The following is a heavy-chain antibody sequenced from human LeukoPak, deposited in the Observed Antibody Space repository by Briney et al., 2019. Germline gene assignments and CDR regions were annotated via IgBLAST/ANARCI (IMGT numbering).Heavy chain of an antibody. D-gene: IGHD6-13*01. CDR1: GFTFSNYG. J-gene: IGHJ4*02. V-gene: IGHV3-30*02. CDR3: AKDRAIAAAGTEGDY. CDR2: IRYDGSNK. Sequence: QTGGSLRLSCAASGFTFSNYGMHWVRQAPGKGLEWVAFIRYDGSNKYYADSVKGRFTISRDNSKNTLYLQMNSLRAEDTAVYYCAKDRAIAAAGTEGDYWGQGTLVTVSS.